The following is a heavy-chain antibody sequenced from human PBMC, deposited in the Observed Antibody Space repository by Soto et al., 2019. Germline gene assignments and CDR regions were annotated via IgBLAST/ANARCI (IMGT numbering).Heavy chain of an antibody. J-gene: IGHJ5*02. D-gene: IGHD6-6*01. V-gene: IGHV3-23*01. CDR2: ISGSGGTT. Sequence: EVQLLESGGVLVQPGGSLRLSCAASGFTFSNYAMSWVRQAPGKGLEWVSIISGSGGTTYHADSVKDRFTISRDKSKNTLLLQIHSLRAEDTAVYYCAKGVAVGFHFGSSTDRGFDPWGQGTLVTVSS. CDR1: GFTFSNYA. CDR3: AKGVAVGFHFGSSTDRGFDP.